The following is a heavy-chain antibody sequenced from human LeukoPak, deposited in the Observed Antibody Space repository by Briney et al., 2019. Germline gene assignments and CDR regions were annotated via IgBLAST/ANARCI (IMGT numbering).Heavy chain of an antibody. CDR1: GGSISGNY. V-gene: IGHV4-59*08. CDR3: ARQREEYYDDSGYSFDY. Sequence: SETLSLTCTVSGGSISGNYWNWIRQSPGKGLEWIGYIFYSGSTNFNNYNPSLKSRVTISVDTSKNQFSLKLSSVTAADTAVYYCARQREEYYDDSGYSFDYWGQGTLVTVSS. J-gene: IGHJ4*02. CDR2: IFYSGSTNFN. D-gene: IGHD3-22*01.